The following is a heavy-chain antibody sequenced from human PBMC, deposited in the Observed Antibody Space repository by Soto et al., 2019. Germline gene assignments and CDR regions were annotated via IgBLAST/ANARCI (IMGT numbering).Heavy chain of an antibody. V-gene: IGHV4-39*01. D-gene: IGHD1-26*01. J-gene: IGHJ6*02. CDR2: IYYSGST. CDR1: GGSISSSSYY. CDR3: ARQGSGSYFGGYYYYYGMDV. Sequence: SETLSLTCTASGGSISSSSYYWGWIRQPPGKGLEWIGSIYYSGSTYYNPSLKSRVTISVDTSKNQFSLKLSSVTAADTAVYYCARQGSGSYFGGYYYYYGMDVWGQGTTVTV.